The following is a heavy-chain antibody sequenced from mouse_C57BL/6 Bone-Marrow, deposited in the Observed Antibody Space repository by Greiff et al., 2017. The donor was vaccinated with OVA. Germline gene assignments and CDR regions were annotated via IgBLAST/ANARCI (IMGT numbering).Heavy chain of an antibody. J-gene: IGHJ2*01. CDR2: IDPENGDT. D-gene: IGHD2-3*01. Sequence: EVQLQQSGAELVRPGASVKLSCTASGFNIKDDYMHWVKQRPEQSLEWIGWIDPENGDTEYASKFQGKATITADTSSNTAYLQLSSLTSEDTAVYYCTTGLLLYFDYWGQGTTLTVSS. CDR1: GFNIKDDY. CDR3: TTGLLLYFDY. V-gene: IGHV14-4*01.